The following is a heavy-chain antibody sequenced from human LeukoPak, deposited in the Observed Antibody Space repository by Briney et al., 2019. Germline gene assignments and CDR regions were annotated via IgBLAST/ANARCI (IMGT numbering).Heavy chain of an antibody. D-gene: IGHD2-2*01. Sequence: SETLSLTCTVSGGSISSYYWSWIRQPAGKGLEWIGRIYTSGSTNYNPSLKSRVTMSVDTSKNQFSLKLSSVTAADTAVYYCAREGGCSSTSCYYYYYYYMDVWGKGTTVTISS. CDR1: GGSISSYY. CDR3: AREGGCSSTSCYYYYYYYMDV. J-gene: IGHJ6*03. CDR2: IYTSGST. V-gene: IGHV4-4*07.